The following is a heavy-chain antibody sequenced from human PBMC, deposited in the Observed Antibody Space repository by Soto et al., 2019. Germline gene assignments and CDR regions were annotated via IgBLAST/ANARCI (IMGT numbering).Heavy chain of an antibody. CDR3: AGRYCTNGVCYTNYYYYIDV. J-gene: IGHJ6*03. Sequence: EVQLLESGGGLVQPGGSLRLSCAASGFTFSTYAMSWVRQAPGKGLEWVSTITTSGGNTYYADSVQGRFTISRDNSKNTLYLQINSLRAEDTAVYYCAGRYCTNGVCYTNYYYYIDVWGKGTTVTVSS. D-gene: IGHD2-8*01. CDR2: ITTSGGNT. V-gene: IGHV3-23*01. CDR1: GFTFSTYA.